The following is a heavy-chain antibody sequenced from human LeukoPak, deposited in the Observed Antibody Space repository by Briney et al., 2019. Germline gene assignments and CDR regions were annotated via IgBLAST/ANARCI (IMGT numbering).Heavy chain of an antibody. D-gene: IGHD6-13*01. V-gene: IGHV1-2*02. CDR1: GYTFTGYY. J-gene: IGHJ4*02. CDR3: ARVGSSWYDAFDY. Sequence: GASVKVSCKASGYTFTGYYMHWVRQAPGQGPEWMGWINPNSGGTNYAQKFQGRVTMTRDTSISTAYMELSRLRSDDTAVYYCARVGSSWYDAFDYWGQGTLVTVSS. CDR2: INPNSGGT.